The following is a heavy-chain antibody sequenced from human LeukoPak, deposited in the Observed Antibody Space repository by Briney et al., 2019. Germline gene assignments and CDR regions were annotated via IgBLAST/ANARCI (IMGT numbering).Heavy chain of an antibody. CDR3: ARWGLVAPGTYYYYYMDV. J-gene: IGHJ6*03. V-gene: IGHV1-18*01. Sequence: ASVKVSCKASGYTFTNYGVSWVRQTPGQGLEWMGWINAYNGDTHYAQNLQGRLTMTTDTSTSMAFMELRSLRPDDTAVYFCARWGLVAPGTYYYYYMDVWGRGTTVTVSS. CDR2: INAYNGDT. D-gene: IGHD2-2*01. CDR1: GYTFTNYG.